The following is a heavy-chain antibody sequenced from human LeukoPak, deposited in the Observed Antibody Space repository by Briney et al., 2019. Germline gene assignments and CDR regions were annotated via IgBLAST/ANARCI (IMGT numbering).Heavy chain of an antibody. Sequence: GGSLRLSCAASGFTFSSYAMSWVRQAPGKGLEWVSGISGSGDNTYYADSVKGRFTISRDNSKNTLYVQVNSLGTEDTAAYYCARARDDYGDPDPGSWGQGTLVTVSS. D-gene: IGHD4-17*01. J-gene: IGHJ5*02. V-gene: IGHV3-23*01. CDR3: ARARDDYGDPDPGS. CDR1: GFTFSSYA. CDR2: ISGSGDNT.